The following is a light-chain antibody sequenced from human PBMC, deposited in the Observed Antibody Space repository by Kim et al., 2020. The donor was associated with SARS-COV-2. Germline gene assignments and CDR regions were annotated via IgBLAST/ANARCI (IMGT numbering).Light chain of an antibody. V-gene: IGKV1-17*03. Sequence: ASVGDRVTITCRAGQGISNYLAWFQQKPGKVPKRLTYAASNLQSGVPSMFSGSGSGTEFTLTISSLQPEDSATYYCLQHNSYPRTFGQGTKVDIK. CDR1: QGISNY. J-gene: IGKJ1*01. CDR2: AAS. CDR3: LQHNSYPRT.